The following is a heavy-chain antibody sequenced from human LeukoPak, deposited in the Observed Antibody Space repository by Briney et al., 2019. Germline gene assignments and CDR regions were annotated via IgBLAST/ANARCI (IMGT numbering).Heavy chain of an antibody. J-gene: IGHJ4*02. D-gene: IGHD2-2*01. CDR3: ARGGRAIVVVPTNEGSGY. Sequence: SETLSLTWAVYGGSFSGYYWSWIRQPPGKGLEWIGEINHSGSTNYNPSLKSRVTISVDTSKNQFSLKLSSVTAADTAVYYCARGGRAIVVVPTNEGSGYWGQGTLVTVSS. V-gene: IGHV4-34*01. CDR1: GGSFSGYY. CDR2: INHSGST.